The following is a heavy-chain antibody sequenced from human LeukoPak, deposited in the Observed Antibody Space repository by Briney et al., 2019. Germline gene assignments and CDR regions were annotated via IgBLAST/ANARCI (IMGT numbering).Heavy chain of an antibody. CDR2: ISSDGSLE. CDR3: AREGVAVAGTGYYYYGMDV. CDR1: GFTFSGYA. Sequence: GGSLRLSCAASGFTFSGYAMHWVRQAPGKGLEWLAVISSDGSLEYYADSVKGRFTISRDNSKNTLYLQMNSLRPEDTAVYYCAREGVAVAGTGYYYYGMDVWGQGTTVTVSS. V-gene: IGHV3-30-3*01. J-gene: IGHJ6*02. D-gene: IGHD6-19*01.